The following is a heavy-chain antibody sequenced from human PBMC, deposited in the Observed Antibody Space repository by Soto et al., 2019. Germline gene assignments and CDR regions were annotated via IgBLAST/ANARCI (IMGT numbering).Heavy chain of an antibody. CDR2: ISYDGSNK. J-gene: IGHJ6*02. V-gene: IGHV3-30-3*01. CDR3: AREGYGDYGYYYGMDV. D-gene: IGHD4-17*01. Sequence: QVQLVESGGGVVQPGRSRRLSCAASGFPFSSYAMHWVRQAPGKGLEWVAVISYDGSNKYYADSVKVRFTISRDNSKNTLYLQMNSLRAEDTALYYCAREGYGDYGYYYGMDVWGQWTTVTVSS. CDR1: GFPFSSYA.